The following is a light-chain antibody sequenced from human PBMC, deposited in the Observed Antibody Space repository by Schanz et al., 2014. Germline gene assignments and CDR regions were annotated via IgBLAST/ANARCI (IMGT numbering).Light chain of an antibody. J-gene: IGKJ4*01. Sequence: EIVLTQSPATLSLSPGERATLSCRASQSVSAYLAWYQQKPGQAPRLLIYGASTRATGIPARFSGSGSGTEFALTISNLQSEDFAVYYCHQYNDWLTFGGGTKVEIK. V-gene: IGKV3-15*01. CDR2: GAS. CDR1: QSVSAY. CDR3: HQYNDWLT.